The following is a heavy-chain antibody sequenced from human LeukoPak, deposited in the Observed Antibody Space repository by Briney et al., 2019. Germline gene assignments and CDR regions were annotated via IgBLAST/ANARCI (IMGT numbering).Heavy chain of an antibody. CDR2: ISPSGGST. CDR3: AREYSYGYKCFDY. CDR1: GYSFTSYY. D-gene: IGHD5-18*01. J-gene: IGHJ4*02. V-gene: IGHV1-46*01. Sequence: VSVKVSCKASGYSFTSYYMNWVRQAPGQGLEWMGIISPSGGSTSYAQKFQGRVTMTRDTSTSTVYMELSSLRSEDTAVYYCAREYSYGYKCFDYWGQGTLVTVSS.